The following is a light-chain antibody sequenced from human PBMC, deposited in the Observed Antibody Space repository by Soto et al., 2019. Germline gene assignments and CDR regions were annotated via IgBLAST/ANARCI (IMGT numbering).Light chain of an antibody. CDR3: HQYDTSPWT. Sequence: EIVLTQSPGTLSLSPGERATLSCRASQSVSSSYLAWYQQKPGQAPRLLIYGASSRATGIPDRFSGTGSGTDFTLTIIRLEPEDFVVYYCHQYDTSPWTFGQGTKVEIK. V-gene: IGKV3-20*01. CDR2: GAS. CDR1: QSVSSSY. J-gene: IGKJ1*01.